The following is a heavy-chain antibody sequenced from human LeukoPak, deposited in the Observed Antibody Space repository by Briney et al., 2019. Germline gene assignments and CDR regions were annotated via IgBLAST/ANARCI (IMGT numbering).Heavy chain of an antibody. J-gene: IGHJ3*02. CDR1: GYTFTGYY. V-gene: IGHV1-2*02. D-gene: IGHD6-19*01. Sequence: ASVKVSCKASGYTFTGYYMHWVRQAPGQGLEWMGWINPNSSGTNYAQKFQGRVTMTRDTSISTAYMVLSRLRSDDTAVYYCAREENSSGWYACAFDIWGQGTMVTVSS. CDR3: AREENSSGWYACAFDI. CDR2: INPNSSGT.